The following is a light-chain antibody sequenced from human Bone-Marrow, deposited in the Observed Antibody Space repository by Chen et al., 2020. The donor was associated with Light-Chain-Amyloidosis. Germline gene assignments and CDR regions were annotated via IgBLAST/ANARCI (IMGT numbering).Light chain of an antibody. Sequence: SYVLTQPSSVSVAPGQTATIACGGNNIGSTSVHWYQQTAGQAPLLVVYDDSDRPSGIPERLAGSNAGTAATLTISGVEAGDEADYCCQVWDRSSYHPVFGGGTKLTVL. J-gene: IGLJ3*02. V-gene: IGLV3-21*02. CDR1: NIGSTS. CDR3: QVWDRSSYHPV. CDR2: DDS.